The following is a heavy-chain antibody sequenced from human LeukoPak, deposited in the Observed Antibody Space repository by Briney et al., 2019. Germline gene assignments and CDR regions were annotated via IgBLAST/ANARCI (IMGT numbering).Heavy chain of an antibody. CDR2: IRFDGRNK. Sequence: GGSLRLSCAASGFTFNTYGMHWVRQAPGKGLEWVAFIRFDGRNKYYADSVKGRFTISRDNSENTLYLQMNSLRAEDTAVYYCAKDSRYGSGSYCDYWGQGTLVTVSS. V-gene: IGHV3-30*02. CDR1: GFTFNTYG. CDR3: AKDSRYGSGSYCDY. J-gene: IGHJ4*02. D-gene: IGHD3-10*01.